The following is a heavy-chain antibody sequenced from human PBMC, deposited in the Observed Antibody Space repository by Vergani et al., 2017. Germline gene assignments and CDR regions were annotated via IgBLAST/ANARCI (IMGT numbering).Heavy chain of an antibody. D-gene: IGHD2-15*01. V-gene: IGHV4-34*01. CDR2: INHSGST. CDR3: ASGCSGGSCGFS. J-gene: IGHJ4*02. Sequence: QVQLQQWGAGLLKPSETLSLTCAVYGGSFSGYYWSWIRQPPGKGLEWIGEINHSGSTNYNPSLKSRVTISVDTSKNQFSLKLSSVTAADTAVYYCASGCSGGSCGFSWGQGTLVTVSS. CDR1: GGSFSGYY.